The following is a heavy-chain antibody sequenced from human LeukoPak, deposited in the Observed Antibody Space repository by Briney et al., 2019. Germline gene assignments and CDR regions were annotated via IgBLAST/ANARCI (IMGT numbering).Heavy chain of an antibody. V-gene: IGHV1-2*02. Sequence: ASVKVSCKASGYTFTGYYMHWVRQAPGQGLEWMGWINPNSGGTNYAQKFQGRVTMTRDTSISTAYMELSRLRSDDTAVYYCARDMYSGSYQPFDYWGQGPWSPSPQ. CDR1: GYTFTGYY. D-gene: IGHD1-26*01. CDR2: INPNSGGT. CDR3: ARDMYSGSYQPFDY. J-gene: IGHJ4*02.